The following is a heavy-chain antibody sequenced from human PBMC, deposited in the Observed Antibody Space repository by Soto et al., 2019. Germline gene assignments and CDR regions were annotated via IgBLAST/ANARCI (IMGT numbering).Heavy chain of an antibody. J-gene: IGHJ4*02. CDR3: ARVGDCSGGSCYSGN. CDR1: GGTFSSYA. D-gene: IGHD2-15*01. V-gene: IGHV1-69*12. Sequence: QVQLVQSGAEVKKPGSSVKVSCKASGGTFSSYAISWVRQAPGQGLEWMGGIIPIFGTANYAQKFQGRVTITADESTRTAYMELSSLRSEHTAVYYCARVGDCSGGSCYSGNWGQGTLVTVSS. CDR2: IIPIFGTA.